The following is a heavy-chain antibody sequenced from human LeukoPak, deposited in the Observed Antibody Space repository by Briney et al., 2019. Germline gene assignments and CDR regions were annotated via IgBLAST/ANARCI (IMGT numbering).Heavy chain of an antibody. CDR1: GFTFDDYA. D-gene: IGHD3-10*01. V-gene: IGHV3-9*01. CDR3: AKDIGGWFGATDYYYGMDV. Sequence: GGSLRLSCAASGFTFDDYAMHWVRQAPGKGLEWVSGISWNSGSIGYADSVKGRFTISRDNAKNSLYLQMNSLRAEDTALYYCAKDIGGWFGATDYYYGMDVWGQGTTVTVSS. CDR2: ISWNSGSI. J-gene: IGHJ6*02.